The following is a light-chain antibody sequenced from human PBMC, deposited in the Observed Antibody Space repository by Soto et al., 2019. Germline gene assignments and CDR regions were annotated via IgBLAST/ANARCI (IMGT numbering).Light chain of an antibody. CDR3: QQYGTSRHGT. CDR1: QSVSSSY. V-gene: IGKV3-20*01. Sequence: EIVLTQSPGTLSLSPGERATLSCRASQSVSSSYLAWYQHKPGQAPRLLIYGASSRATGIPDRFSGSGSGTDFTLTISRLEPEDFGVYYCQQYGTSRHGTFGQGTRLEIK. J-gene: IGKJ5*01. CDR2: GAS.